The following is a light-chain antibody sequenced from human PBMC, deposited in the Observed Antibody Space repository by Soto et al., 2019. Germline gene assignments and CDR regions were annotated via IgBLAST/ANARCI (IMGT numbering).Light chain of an antibody. CDR2: DTS. V-gene: IGKV3-20*01. Sequence: EIVLTQSPGTLSLSPGERATLSCRASQSVSSNYLAWYQQKPGPAPRLLVYDTSSRATGIPDRFSGSGSGTDFTLTISRLEPEDAAVYYCQQHGSSPLTFGGGTKVEIK. CDR1: QSVSSNY. CDR3: QQHGSSPLT. J-gene: IGKJ4*01.